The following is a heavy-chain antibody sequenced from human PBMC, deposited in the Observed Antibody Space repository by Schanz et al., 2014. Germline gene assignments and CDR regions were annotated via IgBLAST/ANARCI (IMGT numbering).Heavy chain of an antibody. Sequence: EVQLVESGGGLVQPGGSLRLSCAASGFTFSDSWMTWVRQAPGKGLEWVGRFKSNVDGGTTDYAAPVKGRFTISRDDSKNTLYLQMNSLKTEDTAVYYCTSAVRATFGYFAYWGQGTLLVTVSS. CDR2: FKSNVDGGTT. CDR1: GFTFSDSW. V-gene: IGHV3-15*01. J-gene: IGHJ4*02. D-gene: IGHD2-15*01. CDR3: TSAVRATFGYFAY.